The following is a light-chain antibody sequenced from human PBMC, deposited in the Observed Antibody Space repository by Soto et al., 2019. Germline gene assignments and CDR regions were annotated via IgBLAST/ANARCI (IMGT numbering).Light chain of an antibody. Sequence: LLTQSPSSMNASVGDRVTITCRASQGITTYLAWYQQKPGKAPKLLIYAASALQSGVPSRFSGSGSGTDFTLTISSLQPEDFATYYCLQINSYPYTFGQGTKLEIK. CDR2: AAS. J-gene: IGKJ2*01. CDR1: QGITTY. V-gene: IGKV1-9*01. CDR3: LQINSYPYT.